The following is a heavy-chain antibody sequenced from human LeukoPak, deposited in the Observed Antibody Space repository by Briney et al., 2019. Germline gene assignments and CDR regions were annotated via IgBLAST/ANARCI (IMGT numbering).Heavy chain of an antibody. D-gene: IGHD1-26*01. J-gene: IGHJ4*02. Sequence: GESLKISCKGSGYSFTSYWIGWVRQMPGKGLEWMGIIYPGDSDTRYSPSFQGQVTISADKSISTAYLQWSSLKASDTAMYYCARRVVGARVPYYFDYWGQGTLVTVSS. CDR2: IYPGDSDT. V-gene: IGHV5-51*01. CDR1: GYSFTSYW. CDR3: ARRVVGARVPYYFDY.